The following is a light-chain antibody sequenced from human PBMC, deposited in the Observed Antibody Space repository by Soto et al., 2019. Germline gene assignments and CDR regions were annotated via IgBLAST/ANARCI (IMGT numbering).Light chain of an antibody. CDR3: SSFAGSRVLV. CDR2: EVS. Sequence: QSVLTQPASVSGSPGQSITISCTGTSSDVGAYNYVSWYQQHPGKAPKLIIYEVSDRPSGVSNRFSGSKSGNTASLTISGLQAEDEADYYCSSFAGSRVLVLGRGTKLTVL. CDR1: SSDVGAYNY. V-gene: IGLV2-14*03. J-gene: IGLJ2*01.